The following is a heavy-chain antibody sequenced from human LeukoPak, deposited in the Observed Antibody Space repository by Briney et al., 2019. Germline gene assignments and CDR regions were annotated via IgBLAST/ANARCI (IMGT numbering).Heavy chain of an antibody. CDR2: INNDGSIT. CDR1: GFTFSSYW. D-gene: IGHD1-26*01. Sequence: PGGSLRLSCAASGFTFSSYWMHWVRQAPGKGLVWVSRINNDGSITTYADSVRGRVTISRDNAKNTLYLQMSSLRAEDTAVYYCARERGSYADFDNWGQGTLVTVSS. J-gene: IGHJ4*02. V-gene: IGHV3-74*01. CDR3: ARERGSYADFDN.